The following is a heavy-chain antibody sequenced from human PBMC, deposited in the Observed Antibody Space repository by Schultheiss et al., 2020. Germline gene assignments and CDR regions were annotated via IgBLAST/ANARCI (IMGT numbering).Heavy chain of an antibody. Sequence: SETLSLTCAVYGGSFSGYYWSWIRQPPGKGLEWIGEINHSGSTNYNPSLKSRVTISVDTSKNQFSLKLSSVTAADTAVYYCARAVVVVTGPHFDYWGQGTLV. CDR1: GGSFSGYY. V-gene: IGHV4-34*01. J-gene: IGHJ4*02. CDR3: ARAVVVVTGPHFDY. CDR2: INHSGST. D-gene: IGHD2-21*02.